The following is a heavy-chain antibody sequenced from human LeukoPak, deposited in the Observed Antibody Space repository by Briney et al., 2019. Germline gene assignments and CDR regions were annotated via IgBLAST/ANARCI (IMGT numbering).Heavy chain of an antibody. Sequence: GGSLRLSCAASGFTFTSSWMNWVRQAPGKGLEWVANIKQDGSETYYADSVKGRFTISRDNSKNTLYLQMNSLRAEDTAVYYCAKDRGMFLVGYLDYWGQGTLVTVSS. D-gene: IGHD2-15*01. CDR2: IKQDGSET. CDR1: GFTFTSSW. J-gene: IGHJ4*02. V-gene: IGHV3-7*03. CDR3: AKDRGMFLVGYLDY.